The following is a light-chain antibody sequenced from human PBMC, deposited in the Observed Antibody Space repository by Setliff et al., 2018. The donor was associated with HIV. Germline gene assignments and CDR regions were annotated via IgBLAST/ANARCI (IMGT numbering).Light chain of an antibody. CDR1: QSVLYSSNKKNY. CDR2: GAS. CDR3: QQYYNHPFI. J-gene: IGKJ2*01. Sequence: DIVMTQSPDSLSVSLGERATFNCKSSQSVLYSSNKKNYLAWYQHKPGQPPRLLISGASTREYGVPDRFSGSGSGTDFTLTISRLKAEDVAVYYCQQYYNHPFIFGQGTKWISN. V-gene: IGKV4-1*01.